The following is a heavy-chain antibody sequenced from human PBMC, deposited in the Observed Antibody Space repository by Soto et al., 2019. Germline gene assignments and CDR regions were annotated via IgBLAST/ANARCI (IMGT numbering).Heavy chain of an antibody. CDR3: ARFWGHSSSWFDY. V-gene: IGHV1-3*01. Sequence: QVQLVQSGAEVKKPGASVKVSCKASGYTFTSYAMHWVRQAPGQRLEWMGWINAGNGNTKYSQKFQGRVTITRDTSASTAYMELSSLRSEDTAVYYCARFWGHSSSWFDYWGQGTLVTVSS. D-gene: IGHD6-13*01. CDR1: GYTFTSYA. CDR2: INAGNGNT. J-gene: IGHJ5*01.